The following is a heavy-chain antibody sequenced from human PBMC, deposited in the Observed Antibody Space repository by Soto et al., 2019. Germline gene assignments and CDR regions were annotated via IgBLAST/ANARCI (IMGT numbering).Heavy chain of an antibody. V-gene: IGHV3-48*02. J-gene: IGHJ4*02. CDR1: GFTFSSYS. CDR3: ARILGTMVRGRSGGKNFDY. CDR2: ISSSSSTI. Sequence: EVQLVESGGGLVQPGGSLRLSCAASGFTFSSYSMNWVRQAPGKGLEWVSYISSSSSTIYYADSVKGRFTISRDNAKNSLYLQMNSLRDEDTAVYYCARILGTMVRGRSGGKNFDYWGQGTLVTVSS. D-gene: IGHD3-10*01.